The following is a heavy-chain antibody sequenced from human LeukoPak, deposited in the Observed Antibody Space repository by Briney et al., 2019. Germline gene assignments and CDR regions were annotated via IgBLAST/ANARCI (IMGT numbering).Heavy chain of an antibody. J-gene: IGHJ4*02. V-gene: IGHV3-7*01. CDR3: ARDCLSYYRDY. CDR1: GFTFSSYW. D-gene: IGHD3-10*01. CDR2: IKQDGSEK. Sequence: GGSLRLSCAASGFTFSSYWMSWVRQAPGEGLQWVANIKQDGSEKYYVDSVKGRFTISRDNAKNSLYLQMNSLRAEDTAVYYCARDCLSYYRDYWGQGTLVTVSS.